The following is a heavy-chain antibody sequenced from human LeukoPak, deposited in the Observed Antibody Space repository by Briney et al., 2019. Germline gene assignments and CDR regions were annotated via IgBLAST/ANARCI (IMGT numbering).Heavy chain of an antibody. CDR2: IYYSGST. CDR1: GGSISGYY. D-gene: IGHD6-6*01. Sequence: SETLSLTCTVSGGSISGYYYNWIRQPPGKGLEWIGYIYYSGSTNYNPSLKSRVTTLVDTSKNQFSLRLSSVTAADTAVYYCAREYSSSSGRRAFDFWGQGTMVTVSS. J-gene: IGHJ3*01. V-gene: IGHV4-59*08. CDR3: AREYSSSSGRRAFDF.